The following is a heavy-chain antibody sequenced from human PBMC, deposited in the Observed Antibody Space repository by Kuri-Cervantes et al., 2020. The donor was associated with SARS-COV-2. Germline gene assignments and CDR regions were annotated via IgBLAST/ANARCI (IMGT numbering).Heavy chain of an antibody. CDR1: GGSVNSWTYY. D-gene: IGHD3-22*01. Sequence: SETLSLTCTVSGGSVNSWTYYWSWIRQPPGKGLDWIGNVYYNGITNYNPSLKNRVTISVDASKNQFSLRLRSVTAADTAVYYCASGTNYFDSTTYCSTGWVWGQGTLVTVSS. CDR2: VYYNGIT. V-gene: IGHV4-61*01. J-gene: IGHJ4*02. CDR3: ASGTNYFDSTTYCSTGWV.